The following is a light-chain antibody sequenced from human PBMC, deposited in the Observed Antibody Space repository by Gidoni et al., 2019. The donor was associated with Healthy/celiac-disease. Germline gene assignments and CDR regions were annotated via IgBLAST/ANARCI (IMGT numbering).Light chain of an antibody. V-gene: IGKV3-11*01. CDR3: QQRSNWPWT. CDR2: DAA. CDR1: QSVSSY. J-gene: IGKJ1*01. Sequence: EIVLTQSSATLSLSPGERATLPCRASQSVSSYFAWYQRKPGQAPKLLVYDAANGATGSPARFRGSGSGTDFTRTIRSLEPEDFAVYYCQQRSNWPWTFGQGTKVEIK.